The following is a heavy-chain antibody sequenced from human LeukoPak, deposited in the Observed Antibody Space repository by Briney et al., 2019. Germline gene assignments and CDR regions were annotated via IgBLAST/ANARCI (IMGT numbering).Heavy chain of an antibody. V-gene: IGHV3-23*01. CDR1: GLTFGSYT. CDR3: AKDREITFGGVNDY. J-gene: IGHJ4*02. D-gene: IGHD3-16*01. Sequence: SGGSLRLSCAASGLTFGSYTMSWVRQAPGKGLQWVSAISAGGGSTYYADSVKGRFTISRDNSKNTLYLQMNSLRAEDTAVYYCAKDREITFGGVNDYWGQGTLVTVSS. CDR2: ISAGGGST.